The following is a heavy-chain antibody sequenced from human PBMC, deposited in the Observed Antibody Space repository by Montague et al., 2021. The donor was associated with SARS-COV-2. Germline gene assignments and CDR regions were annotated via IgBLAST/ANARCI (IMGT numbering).Heavy chain of an antibody. CDR2: INHSGST. CDR3: TREGYQVLWSDYYYYGMDV. V-gene: IGHV4-34*01. Sequence: SETLSLTCAVYGGSFSGYYWSWIRQPPGKGLEWIGEINHSGSTNYNPSLKSRVTISVDTSKIQFSLKLSSVTAADTAVYYCTREGYQVLWSDYYYYGMDVWGQGTTVTVSS. CDR1: GGSFSGYY. D-gene: IGHD2-2*01. J-gene: IGHJ6*02.